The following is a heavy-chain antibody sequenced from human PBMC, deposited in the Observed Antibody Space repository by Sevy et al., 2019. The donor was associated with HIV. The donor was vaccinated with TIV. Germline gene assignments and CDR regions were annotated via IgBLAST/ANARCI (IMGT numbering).Heavy chain of an antibody. CDR3: TSQYLVEQWLDDY. CDR2: IRSKAYGGTT. D-gene: IGHD6-19*01. Sequence: GGSLRLSCTASGFTFGDYAMSWVRQAPGKGLEWVGFIRSKAYGGTTEYAESVKGRFTISRDDSKSIAYLQMNSLKTEDTAVYYCTSQYLVEQWLDDYWGQGTLVTVSS. J-gene: IGHJ4*02. CDR1: GFTFGDYA. V-gene: IGHV3-49*04.